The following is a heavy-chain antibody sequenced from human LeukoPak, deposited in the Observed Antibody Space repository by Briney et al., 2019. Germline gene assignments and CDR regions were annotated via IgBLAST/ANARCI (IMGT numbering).Heavy chain of an antibody. CDR2: ITPTSSYI. CDR1: GLTFSSYS. V-gene: IGHV3-21*01. CDR3: XXXRRNNDNXGYYYYYDY. J-gene: IGHJ4*02. Sequence: GGSLRLSCAVSGLTFSSYSFNWVRQAPGKGLEWVSSITPTSSYIYYADSVKGRFTIFRDNAKNSLYLQMNSLRAEDTAGYYCXXXRRNNDNXGYYYYYDYWGQGTLVTVSS. D-gene: IGHD3-22*01.